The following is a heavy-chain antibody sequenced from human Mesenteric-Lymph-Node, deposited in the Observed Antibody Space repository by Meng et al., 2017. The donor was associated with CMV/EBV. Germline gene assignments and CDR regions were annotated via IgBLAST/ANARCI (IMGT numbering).Heavy chain of an antibody. CDR3: APATSGSCVDY. Sequence: ASVKVSCKASGYTFTGYYMHWVRQAPGQGLEWMGWIDPNTGGTNYAQKFQGRVTMTRDTSISTAYMELSRLRSDDTAVYYCAPATSGSCVDYWGQGTLVTVSS. CDR1: GYTFTGYY. J-gene: IGHJ4*02. D-gene: IGHD1-26*01. CDR2: IDPNTGGT. V-gene: IGHV1-2*02.